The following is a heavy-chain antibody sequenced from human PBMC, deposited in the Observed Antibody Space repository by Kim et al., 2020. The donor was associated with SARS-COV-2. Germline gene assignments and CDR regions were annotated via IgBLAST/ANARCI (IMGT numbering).Heavy chain of an antibody. Sequence: NPALKSRSTMSLDKSKNQFSVNLTSVTAADTAVYYCARRPVDSSSFRFDPWGQGTLVTVSS. V-gene: IGHV4-34*10. D-gene: IGHD6-6*01. CDR3: ARRPVDSSSFRFDP. J-gene: IGHJ5*02.